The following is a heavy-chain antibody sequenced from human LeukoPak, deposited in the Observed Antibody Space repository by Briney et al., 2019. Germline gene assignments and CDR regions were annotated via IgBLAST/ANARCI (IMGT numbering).Heavy chain of an antibody. D-gene: IGHD6-19*01. CDR1: GFTFSSYW. CDR2: IKQDGSEK. Sequence: PGGSLRLSCAASGFTFSSYWMNWVRQTPGKGLEWVANIKQDGSEKYYVDSVKGRFTISRDNTKNSLYLQINSLRAEDTAVYYCARPPYRSGWSGPFDYWGQGTLVTVSS. CDR3: ARPPYRSGWSGPFDY. J-gene: IGHJ4*02. V-gene: IGHV3-7*01.